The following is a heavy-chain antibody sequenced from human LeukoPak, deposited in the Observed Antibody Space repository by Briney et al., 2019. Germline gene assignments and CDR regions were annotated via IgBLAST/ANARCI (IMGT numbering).Heavy chain of an antibody. CDR3: ARTATVVGVDY. D-gene: IGHD4-23*01. CDR1: NGSIRSYY. J-gene: IGHJ4*02. V-gene: IGHV4-59*01. CDR2: IYYSGIT. Sequence: SETLSLTCTVSNGSIRSYYWIWIRQPPGKGLEWIGYIYYSGITNYNPSLKSRVTISVDTSKNQFSLKLNSVTAADTAVYYCARTATVVGVDYWGQGTLVTVSS.